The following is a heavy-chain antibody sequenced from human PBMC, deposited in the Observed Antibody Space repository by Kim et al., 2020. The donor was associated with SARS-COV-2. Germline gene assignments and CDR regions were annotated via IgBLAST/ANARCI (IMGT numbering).Heavy chain of an antibody. D-gene: IGHD2-2*02. CDR1: QFTFNYAW. CDR3: VTGGYTDYYYGMDV. Sequence: GGSLRLSCAASQFTFNYAWMSWVRQAPGKGLEWVGRIKSKADGGPTDYAAPVKGRFSISRDDSENTLYLQMDSLKSEDTAIYFCVTGGYTDYYYGMDVWGQGTTVIVSS. J-gene: IGHJ6*02. V-gene: IGHV3-15*01. CDR2: IKSKADGGPT.